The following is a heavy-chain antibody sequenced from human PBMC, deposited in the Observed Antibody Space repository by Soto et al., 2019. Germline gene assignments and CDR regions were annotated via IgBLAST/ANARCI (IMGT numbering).Heavy chain of an antibody. CDR2: IDYSGST. Sequence: SETLSLTCTVSGGSIISGDYYWSWIRQPPGKGLEWIGYIDYSGSTYYNPSLRSRLTISVDTSKNQFSLKLSSVTAADTAVYYCARGGRTIFGRYFDYWGQGTLVTVSS. V-gene: IGHV4-30-4*01. CDR1: GGSIISGDYY. CDR3: ARGGRTIFGRYFDY. J-gene: IGHJ4*02. D-gene: IGHD3-3*01.